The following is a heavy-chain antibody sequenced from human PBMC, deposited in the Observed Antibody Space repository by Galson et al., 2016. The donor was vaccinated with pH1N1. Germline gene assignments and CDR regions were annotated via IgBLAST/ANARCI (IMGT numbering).Heavy chain of an antibody. CDR1: GFTFRSYG. J-gene: IGHJ6*03. D-gene: IGHD1-26*01. CDR3: AKGLGTTLYYYFYCMDV. CDR2: IRYDGGSK. V-gene: IGHV3-30*02. Sequence: SLRLSCAASGFTFRSYGMHWVRQAPGKGLEWVAFIRYDGGSKYYADSVKGRFTISRDNARDTLFLQMTSLRPDDRAVYYCAKGLGTTLYYYFYCMDVWGKGTPVTVSS.